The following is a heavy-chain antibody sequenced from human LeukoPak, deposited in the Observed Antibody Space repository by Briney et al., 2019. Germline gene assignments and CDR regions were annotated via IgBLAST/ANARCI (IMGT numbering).Heavy chain of an antibody. Sequence: GGSLRLSCAPSGFTVSNNYMSWVGQAPGKGLEWVSIIYSDGSTYYADSVKGRFTVSRDNSKNTLFLQLNSLRPEDTALYYCARVDYSDFSGQKYFQDWGEGTLVTVSS. CDR1: GFTVSNNY. CDR2: IYSDGST. CDR3: ARVDYSDFSGQKYFQD. D-gene: IGHD3-22*01. V-gene: IGHV3-66*01. J-gene: IGHJ1*01.